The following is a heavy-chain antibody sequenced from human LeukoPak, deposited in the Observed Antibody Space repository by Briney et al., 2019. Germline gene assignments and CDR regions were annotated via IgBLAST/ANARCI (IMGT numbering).Heavy chain of an antibody. J-gene: IGHJ4*02. CDR1: GYTFTSYY. CDR3: ARGRPKVETFDY. Sequence: ASVKVSCKASGYTFTSYYMHWARQAPGQGLEWMGIINPSGGSTSYAQKFQGRVTMTRDPSTSTVYMELSSLRSEDTAVYYCARGRPKVETFDYWGQGTLVTVSS. CDR2: INPSGGST. V-gene: IGHV1-46*01.